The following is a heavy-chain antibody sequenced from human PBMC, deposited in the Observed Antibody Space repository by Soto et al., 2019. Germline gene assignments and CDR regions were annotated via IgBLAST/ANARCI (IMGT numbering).Heavy chain of an antibody. J-gene: IGHJ4*02. CDR2: ISWNSDTI. CDR1: GFTFDNYA. V-gene: IGHV3-9*01. Sequence: SLRLSCAASGFTFDNYAMHWVRQAPGKGLEWVTGISWNSDTIGYADPVKGRFTISRDNAKNPLYLQMNSLRAEDTAFYYCARDVWSRASGPPDSWGQGTLVTVSS. CDR3: ARDVWSRASGPPDS. D-gene: IGHD3-10*01.